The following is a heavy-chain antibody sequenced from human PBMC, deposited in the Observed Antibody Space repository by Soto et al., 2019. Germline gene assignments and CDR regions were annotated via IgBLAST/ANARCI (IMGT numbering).Heavy chain of an antibody. CDR3: ARDKGCADY. CDR2: INAGNGNT. V-gene: IGHV1-3*01. Sequence: QVQLVQSGAAVKKPGASVKVSCKASGYTFTTYPVHWVRQAPGQRLEWMGWINAGNGNTKYSQKFQGRVTITRDTSANTAYMELSSLTSEVTAVYYCARDKGCADYWGQGTLVTVSS. CDR1: GYTFTTYP. J-gene: IGHJ4*02.